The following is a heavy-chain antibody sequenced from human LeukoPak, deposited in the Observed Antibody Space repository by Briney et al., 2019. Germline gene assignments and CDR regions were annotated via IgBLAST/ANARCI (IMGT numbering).Heavy chain of an antibody. CDR2: ISAYNGNT. V-gene: IGHV1-18*01. Sequence: ASVKVSCKASGCTFTSYGISWVRQAPGQGLEWMGWISAYNGNTKYAQKLQGRVTMTTDTSTSTAYMELRSLRSDDTAVYYCARDPGYSSSWYYFDYWGQGTLVTVSS. CDR3: ARDPGYSSSWYYFDY. D-gene: IGHD6-13*01. J-gene: IGHJ4*02. CDR1: GCTFTSYG.